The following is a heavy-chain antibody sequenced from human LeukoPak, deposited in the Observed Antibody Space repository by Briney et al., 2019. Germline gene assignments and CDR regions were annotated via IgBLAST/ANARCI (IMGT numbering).Heavy chain of an antibody. CDR3: AKDRSNAFPYGMDV. J-gene: IGHJ6*02. CDR2: ISWNSGSI. D-gene: IGHD2-2*01. V-gene: IGHV3-9*01. Sequence: GGSLRLSCAASGFTFDDYAMHWVRQAPGKGLEWVSGISWNSGSIGYADSVKGRFTISRDNAKNSLYLQMNSLRAEDTALYYCAKDRSNAFPYGMDVWGQGTTVTVSS. CDR1: GFTFDDYA.